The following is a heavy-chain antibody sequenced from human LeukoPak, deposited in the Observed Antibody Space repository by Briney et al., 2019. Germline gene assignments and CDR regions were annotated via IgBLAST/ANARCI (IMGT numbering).Heavy chain of an antibody. Sequence: GGSLRLSCAASGFTFSSYSMNWVRQAPGKGLEWVSSISSSSSYIYYADSVKGRFTISRDNAKNSLYLQMNSLRAEDTAVYYCAREGGLTVTSSDAFDIWGQGTMVTVSS. CDR2: ISSSSSYI. CDR1: GFTFSSYS. J-gene: IGHJ3*02. CDR3: AREGGLTVTSSDAFDI. V-gene: IGHV3-21*01. D-gene: IGHD4-17*01.